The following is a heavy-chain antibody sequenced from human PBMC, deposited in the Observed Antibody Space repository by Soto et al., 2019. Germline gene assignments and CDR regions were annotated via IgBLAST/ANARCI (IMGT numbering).Heavy chain of an antibody. D-gene: IGHD4-17*01. J-gene: IGHJ6*02. CDR1: GYTFTSYA. Sequence: QVQLVQSGAEVKKPGASVKVSCKASGYTFTSYAMHWVRQAPGQRLEWMGWINAGNGNTKYSQKFQGRVTITRDTSASTAYMELSSLRSEDTAVYYCARDLNIVTTAYYYYYGMDVWGQGTTVTVSS. V-gene: IGHV1-3*01. CDR3: ARDLNIVTTAYYYYYGMDV. CDR2: INAGNGNT.